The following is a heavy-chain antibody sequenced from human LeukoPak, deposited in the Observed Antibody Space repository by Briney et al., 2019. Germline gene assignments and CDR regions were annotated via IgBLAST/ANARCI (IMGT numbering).Heavy chain of an antibody. V-gene: IGHV1-2*06. Sequence: ASVKVSCKASGYTFTGYYMHWVRQAPGQGLEWMGRINPNSGGTNYAQKFQGRVTMTGDTSISTAYMELSRLRSDDTAVYYCARAFRIAARPADYWGQGTLVTVSS. CDR3: ARAFRIAARPADY. J-gene: IGHJ4*02. D-gene: IGHD6-6*01. CDR2: INPNSGGT. CDR1: GYTFTGYY.